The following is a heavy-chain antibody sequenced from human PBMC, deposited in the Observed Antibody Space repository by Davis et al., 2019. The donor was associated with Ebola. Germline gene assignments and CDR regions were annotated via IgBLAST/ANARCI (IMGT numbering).Heavy chain of an antibody. Sequence: GGSLRLSCAASGFTFSSYGMHWVRQAPGKGLEWVAVIWYDGSNKYYADSVKGRFTISRANAKNSLYLQMNSLRAEDTAVYYCARRADGWGQGTLVTVSS. V-gene: IGHV3-33*01. CDR1: GFTFSSYG. CDR3: ARRADG. J-gene: IGHJ4*02. CDR2: IWYDGSNK.